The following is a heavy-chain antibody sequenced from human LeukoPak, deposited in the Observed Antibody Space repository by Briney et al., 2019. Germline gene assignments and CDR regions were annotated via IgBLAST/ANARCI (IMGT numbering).Heavy chain of an antibody. V-gene: IGHV3-7*02. CDR3: AIGPLRF. CDR1: DFTFITYW. CDR2: IEAEGSVK. J-gene: IGHJ1*01. Sequence: GSLRLSFVRSDFTFITYWMNWVRQAPGKGLEWVANIEAEGSVKYYVDSVKCRFSISRENAMNSLYRQINRLRVDERAVYYWAIGPLRFWGHGILVIVSS.